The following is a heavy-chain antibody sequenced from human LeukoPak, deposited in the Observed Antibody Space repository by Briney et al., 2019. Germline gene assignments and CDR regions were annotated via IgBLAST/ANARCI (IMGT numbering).Heavy chain of an antibody. CDR3: ARAGFWSGFFDY. V-gene: IGHV3-23*01. Sequence: GGSLRLSCAASGFIFSSYGMSWVRQAPGKGLEWVSAIINNGGSTYYADSVKGRFTISRDNAKNSLYLQMNSLRAEDTAVYYCARAGFWSGFFDYWGQGTLVTVSS. J-gene: IGHJ4*02. CDR2: IINNGGST. CDR1: GFIFSSYG. D-gene: IGHD3-3*01.